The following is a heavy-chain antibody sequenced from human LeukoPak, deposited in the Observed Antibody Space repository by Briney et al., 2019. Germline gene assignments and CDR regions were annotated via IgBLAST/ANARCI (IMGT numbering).Heavy chain of an antibody. CDR3: ARDYGTGFDY. J-gene: IGHJ4*02. CDR1: GGSISSGSYY. V-gene: IGHV4-61*02. D-gene: IGHD3/OR15-3a*01. CDR2: IYTSGST. Sequence: SETLSLTCTVSGGSISSGSYYWSWIRQPTGKGLEWIGRIYTSGSTNYNPSLKSRVTISVDTSKNQFSLKLSSVTAADTAVYYCARDYGTGFDYWGQGTLVTVSS.